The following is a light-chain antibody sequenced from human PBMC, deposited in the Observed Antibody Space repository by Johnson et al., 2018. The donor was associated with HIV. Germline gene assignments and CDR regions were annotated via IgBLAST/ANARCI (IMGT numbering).Light chain of an antibody. J-gene: IGLJ1*01. CDR3: GTWDSSLVAGRF. CDR2: ENN. CDR1: SSNIGNNY. V-gene: IGLV1-51*02. Sequence: QSVLTQPPSVSAAPGQKVTISCSGSSSNIGNNYVSWYQQLPGTAPKLLIYENNKRPSGIPDRFSGSKSGTSATLGITGLQTGDEADYYCGTWDSSLVAGRFFGTGTKVTVL.